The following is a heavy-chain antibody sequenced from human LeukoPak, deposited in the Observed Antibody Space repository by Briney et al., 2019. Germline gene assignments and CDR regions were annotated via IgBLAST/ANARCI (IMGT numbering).Heavy chain of an antibody. V-gene: IGHV1-69*02. CDR3: ASNHAGYCSSTSCYGSRYYYYYMDV. Sequence: KVSCKASGGTFSSYTISWVRQAPGQGLEWMGGIIPILGIANYAQKFQGRVTITADKSTSTAYMELSSLRSEDTAVYYCASNHAGYCSSTSCYGSRYYYYYMDVWGKGTTVTVSS. D-gene: IGHD2-2*01. CDR2: IIPILGIA. CDR1: GGTFSSYT. J-gene: IGHJ6*03.